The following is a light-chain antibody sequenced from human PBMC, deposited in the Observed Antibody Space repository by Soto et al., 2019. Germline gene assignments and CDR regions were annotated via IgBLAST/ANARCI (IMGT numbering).Light chain of an antibody. CDR3: QQYGSSPLT. Sequence: TQSPSTLSASVGDRVTITCRASQSVSSSNLAWYQQKPGQPPRLLIYGASSRATGVPDRFSGSGSGTDFTLTISRLEPEDFAVYFCQQYGSSPLTFGGGTKVDI. V-gene: IGKV3-20*01. J-gene: IGKJ4*01. CDR1: QSVSSSN. CDR2: GAS.